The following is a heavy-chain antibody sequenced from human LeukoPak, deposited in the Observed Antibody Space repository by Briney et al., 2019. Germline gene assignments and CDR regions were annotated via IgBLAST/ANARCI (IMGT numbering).Heavy chain of an antibody. V-gene: IGHV3-53*01. J-gene: IGHJ4*02. Sequence: GGSLRLSCAASGFTFSTYSMKWVRQAPGKGLEWVSVIYSGGSTYYADSVKGRFTISRDNSKNTLYLQMNSLRAEDTAVYYCARSGGYLDYWGQGTLVTASS. D-gene: IGHD3-16*02. CDR3: ARSGGYLDY. CDR1: GFTFSTYS. CDR2: IYSGGST.